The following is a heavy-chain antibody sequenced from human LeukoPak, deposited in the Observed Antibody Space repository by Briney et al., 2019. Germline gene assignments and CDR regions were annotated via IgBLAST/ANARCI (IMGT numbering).Heavy chain of an antibody. CDR2: IGTSYSTI. Sequence: GGSLRLSCAASGFSFSSYSINWVRQAPGKGLEWVSYIGTSYSTIYYADSVKGRFTISRDNAKNSLFLQINSLRAEDTAVYYCARDNLYAFDMWGQGTMVTVSS. CDR3: ARDNLYAFDM. D-gene: IGHD1-14*01. V-gene: IGHV3-48*01. J-gene: IGHJ3*02. CDR1: GFSFSSYS.